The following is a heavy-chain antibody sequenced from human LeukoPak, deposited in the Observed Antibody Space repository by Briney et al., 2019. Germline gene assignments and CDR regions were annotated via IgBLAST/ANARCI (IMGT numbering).Heavy chain of an antibody. CDR1: GGSFSGYY. CDR3: ARSLYASSNNWFDP. V-gene: IGHV4-34*01. J-gene: IGHJ5*02. CDR2: INHSGST. Sequence: SETLSLTCAVYGGSFSGYYWSWIRQPPGKGLEWIGEINHSGSTNYNPSLKSRVTISVDTSKNQFSLKLSSVTAADTAVYYCARSLYASSNNWFDPGGQGTLVTVSS. D-gene: IGHD6-19*01.